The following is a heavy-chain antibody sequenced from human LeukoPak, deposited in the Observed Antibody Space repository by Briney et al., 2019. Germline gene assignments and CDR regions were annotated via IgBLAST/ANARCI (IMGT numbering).Heavy chain of an antibody. CDR2: IXSSTSIX. CDR1: GXXFXSYS. V-gene: IGHV3-48*02. J-gene: IGHJ4*02. D-gene: IGHD2-15*01. CDR3: ARDGGKGGNSDY. Sequence: GGSLRLSCAASGXXFXSYSMXXXXXAPGXXXXXXXXIXSSTSIXYYAXSVKGRFTISRDNAKNSLYLQMNSLRDEDTAVYYCARDGGKGGNSDYWGQGTLVTVSS.